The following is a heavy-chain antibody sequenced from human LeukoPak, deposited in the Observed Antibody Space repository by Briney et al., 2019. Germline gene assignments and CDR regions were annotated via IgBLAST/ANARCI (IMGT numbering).Heavy chain of an antibody. D-gene: IGHD1-26*01. CDR3: AKDQPDVGATAWFCYY. Sequence: PGGSLRLSCAASGFTFSSYGIHWVRQAPGKGLEWVAFIRNDGSIKYYTDSVKGRFTISRDNSKNTLYLQMNSLRAEDTAVYYCAKDQPDVGATAWFCYYWGQGTLVTVSS. V-gene: IGHV3-30*02. CDR2: IRNDGSIK. CDR1: GFTFSSYG. J-gene: IGHJ4*02.